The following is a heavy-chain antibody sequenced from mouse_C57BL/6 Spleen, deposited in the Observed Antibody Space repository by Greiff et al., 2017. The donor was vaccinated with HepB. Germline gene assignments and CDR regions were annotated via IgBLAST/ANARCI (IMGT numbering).Heavy chain of an antibody. D-gene: IGHD1-1*01. CDR2: IHPNSGST. V-gene: IGHV1-64*01. CDR1: GYTFTSYW. Sequence: QVQLQQPGAELVKPGASVKLSCKASGYTFTSYWMHWVKQRPGQGLEWIGMIHPNSGSTNYNEKFKSKATLTVDKSSSTAYMQLISLTSEDSAVYYGASHYGSSPDWYFDVWGTGTTVTVSS. CDR3: ASHYGSSPDWYFDV. J-gene: IGHJ1*03.